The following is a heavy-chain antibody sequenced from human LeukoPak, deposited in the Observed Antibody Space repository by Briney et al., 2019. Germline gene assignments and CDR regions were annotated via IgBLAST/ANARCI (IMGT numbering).Heavy chain of an antibody. Sequence: ASVKVSCKASGDTFSSYAISWVRQAPGQGLEWMGGIIPIFGTANYAQKFQGRVTITADESTSTAYMELSSLRSEDTAVYYCASLASSSSVTWFDPWGQGTLVTVSS. V-gene: IGHV1-69*13. CDR3: ASLASSSSVTWFDP. J-gene: IGHJ5*02. CDR2: IIPIFGTA. D-gene: IGHD6-6*01. CDR1: GDTFSSYA.